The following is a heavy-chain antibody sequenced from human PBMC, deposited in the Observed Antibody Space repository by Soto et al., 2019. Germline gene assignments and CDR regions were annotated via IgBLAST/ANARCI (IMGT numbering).Heavy chain of an antibody. J-gene: IGHJ4*02. CDR3: ARDQSEIGYCSGGSCYLSLDY. CDR2: ISYDGSNK. Sequence: GGSLRLSCAASGFTFSSYAMHWVRQAPGKGLEWVAVISYDGSNKYYADSVKGRFTISRDNSKKTLYLQMNSLRAEDTAVYYCARDQSEIGYCSGGSCYLSLDYWGQGTLVTVSS. V-gene: IGHV3-30-3*01. CDR1: GFTFSSYA. D-gene: IGHD2-15*01.